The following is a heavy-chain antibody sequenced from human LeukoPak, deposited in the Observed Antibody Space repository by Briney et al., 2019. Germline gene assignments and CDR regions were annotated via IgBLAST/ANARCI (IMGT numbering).Heavy chain of an antibody. D-gene: IGHD6-13*01. CDR3: ARDRNIAAAGTGGAFDI. CDR1: GFTFSSYA. Sequence: PGGSLRLSCAASGFTFSSYAMHWVRQAPGKGLEWVAVISYDGSNKYYADSVKGRFTISRDNSKNTLYLQMNSLRAEDTAVYYCARDRNIAAAGTGGAFDIWGQGTMVTVSS. CDR2: ISYDGSNK. J-gene: IGHJ3*02. V-gene: IGHV3-30*04.